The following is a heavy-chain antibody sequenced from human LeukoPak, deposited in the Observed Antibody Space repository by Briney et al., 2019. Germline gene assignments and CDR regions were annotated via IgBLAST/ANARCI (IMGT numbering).Heavy chain of an antibody. Sequence: GGSLRLSCAASGFTFSSYAVSWVRQAPGKGLEWVSDISGSGGSTYYADSVKGRFTISRDNSKNTLYLQMNTLRPEDTAVYYCAQTLYSAGCVRDYGGQGNLVTVSS. V-gene: IGHV3-23*01. CDR1: GFTFSSYA. J-gene: IGHJ4*02. CDR2: ISGSGGST. CDR3: AQTLYSAGCVRDY. D-gene: IGHD2/OR15-2a*01.